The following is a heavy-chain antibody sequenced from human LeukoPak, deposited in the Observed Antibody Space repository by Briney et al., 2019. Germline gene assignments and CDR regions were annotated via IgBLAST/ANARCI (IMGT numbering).Heavy chain of an antibody. CDR1: GFTFSNFA. V-gene: IGHV3-30*18. D-gene: IGHD1-1*01. CDR2: ISYDGNTK. J-gene: IGHJ5*02. Sequence: GGSLRLSCAASGFTFSNFAMHWVRQAPGKGLEWVASISYDGNTKYYEDSVEGRFTISRDNSKNTMYLQINSLRAEDTAVYYCAKNSKLWSNPGHFDPWGQETLVTVSA. CDR3: AKNSKLWSNPGHFDP.